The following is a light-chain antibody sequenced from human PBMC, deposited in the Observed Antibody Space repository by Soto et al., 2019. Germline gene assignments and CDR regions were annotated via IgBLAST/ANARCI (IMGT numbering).Light chain of an antibody. J-gene: IGKJ1*01. CDR1: QTIPRW. CDR3: QQYNSYSWT. V-gene: IGKV1-5*01. CDR2: DAS. Sequence: IQMPQTRSSLSATVEDRVTMTCRASQTIPRWMAWYQQKPGKAPKLLIYDASTLESGVPSRFSGSRSGTEFTLTISSLQPDDFAAYYCQQYNSYSWTFGQGTKVDIK.